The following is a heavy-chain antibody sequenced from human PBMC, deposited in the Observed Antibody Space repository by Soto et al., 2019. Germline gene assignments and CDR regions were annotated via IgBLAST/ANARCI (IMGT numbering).Heavy chain of an antibody. J-gene: IGHJ5*02. CDR2: ISSSSSTI. CDR1: GFTFSSYS. Sequence: EVQLVESGGGLVQPGGSLRLSCAASGFTFSSYSMNWVRQAPGKGLEWVSYISSSSSTIYYADSVKGRFTISRDNAKNSLYLQMNSLRDEDTAVYYSARGEGDYVWGSYRTYNWFDPWGQGTLVTVSS. V-gene: IGHV3-48*02. CDR3: ARGEGDYVWGSYRTYNWFDP. D-gene: IGHD3-16*02.